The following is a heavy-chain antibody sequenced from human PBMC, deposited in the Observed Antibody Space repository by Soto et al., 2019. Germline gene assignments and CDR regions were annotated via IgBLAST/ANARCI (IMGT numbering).Heavy chain of an antibody. V-gene: IGHV4-34*01. D-gene: IGHD4-17*01. CDR1: GGSLSGYY. Sequence: PSETLSLTCAVYGGSLSGYYWSWIRQPPGKGLEWIGEINHSGSTNYNPSLKSRVTISVDTSKNQFSLKLSSVTAADTAVYYCARDYGDYVHWGQGTLVTVSS. CDR2: INHSGST. CDR3: ARDYGDYVH. J-gene: IGHJ4*02.